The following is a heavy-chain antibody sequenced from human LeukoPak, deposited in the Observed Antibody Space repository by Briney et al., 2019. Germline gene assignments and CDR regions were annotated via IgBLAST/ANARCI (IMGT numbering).Heavy chain of an antibody. CDR1: GYTFTSYA. CDR3: AMGDSSSWSHRDPSQKVNY. CDR2: INAGNGNT. J-gene: IGHJ4*02. V-gene: IGHV1-3*01. D-gene: IGHD6-13*01. Sequence: GASVKVSCKASGYTFTSYAMHWLRQAPGQRLEWMGWINAGNGNTKYSQKFQGRVTITRDTSASTAYMELSSLRSEDTAVYYCAMGDSSSWSHRDPSQKVNYWGQGTLVTVSS.